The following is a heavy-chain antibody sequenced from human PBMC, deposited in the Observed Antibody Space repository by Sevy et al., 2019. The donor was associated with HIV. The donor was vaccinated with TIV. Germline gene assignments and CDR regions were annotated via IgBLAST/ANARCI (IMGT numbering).Heavy chain of an antibody. CDR3: ARDCSSTSCLWGMDV. J-gene: IGHJ6*02. V-gene: IGHV3-7*03. CDR2: IKRDGSEK. D-gene: IGHD2-2*01. Sequence: GGSLRLSCAASGFTFSNYWMSWVRQAPGKGLEWVANIKRDGSEKYYVASVKGRFTISRDNAKNSLYLQMNSLRAEDTALYYCARDCSSTSCLWGMDVWGQGTTVTVSS. CDR1: GFTFSNYW.